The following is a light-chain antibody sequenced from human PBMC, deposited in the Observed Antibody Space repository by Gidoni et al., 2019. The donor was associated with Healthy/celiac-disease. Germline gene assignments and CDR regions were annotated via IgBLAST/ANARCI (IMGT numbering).Light chain of an antibody. CDR3: QQYYSYPRA. CDR2: AAS. Sequence: AIRITPSPSSLSASTGDRVTITCRASQGISSYLAWYQQKPGKAPKLLIYAASTLQSGVPSMFSGSGSGTDFTLTISCLQSEDFATYYCQQYYSYPRAFXQXTKVXIK. V-gene: IGKV1-8*01. CDR1: QGISSY. J-gene: IGKJ1*01.